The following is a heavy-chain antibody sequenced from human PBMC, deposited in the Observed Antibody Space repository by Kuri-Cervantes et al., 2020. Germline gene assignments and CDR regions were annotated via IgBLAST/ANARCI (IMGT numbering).Heavy chain of an antibody. V-gene: IGHV3-30-3*01. CDR3: ARDTDLTDQWAVDY. CDR1: GFTFSSYA. Sequence: GESLKISCAASGFTFSSYAMHWVRQAPGKELEWVAVISYDGSNKYYADSVKGRFTISRDNSKNTLYLQMNSLRAEDTAVYYCARDTDLTDQWAVDYWGQGTLVTVSS. J-gene: IGHJ4*02. CDR2: ISYDGSNK. D-gene: IGHD1-26*01.